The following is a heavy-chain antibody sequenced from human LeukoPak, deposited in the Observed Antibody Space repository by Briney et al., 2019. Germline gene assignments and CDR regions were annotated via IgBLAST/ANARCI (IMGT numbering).Heavy chain of an antibody. CDR3: ARGLIHYDFWSGYYTRFDY. D-gene: IGHD3-3*01. V-gene: IGHV1-18*01. J-gene: IGHJ4*02. CDR2: ISAYNGNT. Sequence: ASVKVSCKASGYTFTSYGISWVRQAPGQGLEWMGWISAYNGNTNYAQKLQGRVTMTTDTSTSTAYMELRSLRSEDTAVYYCARGLIHYDFWSGYYTRFDYWGQGTLVTVSS. CDR1: GYTFTSYG.